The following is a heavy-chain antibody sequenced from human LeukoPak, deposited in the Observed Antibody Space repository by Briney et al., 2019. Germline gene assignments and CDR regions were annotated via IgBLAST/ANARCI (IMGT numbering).Heavy chain of an antibody. CDR1: GFTFSSYG. CDR2: IWYDGSNK. V-gene: IGHV3-33*08. D-gene: IGHD6-13*01. J-gene: IGHJ4*02. CDR3: ARDQPYSSSWYVRGFDY. Sequence: PGGSLRLSCAASGFTFSSYGMHWVRQAPGKGLEWVAVIWYDGSNKYYADSVKGRFTISRDNSKNTLYLQMNSLRAEDTAVYYCARDQPYSSSWYVRGFDYWGQGTLVTVSS.